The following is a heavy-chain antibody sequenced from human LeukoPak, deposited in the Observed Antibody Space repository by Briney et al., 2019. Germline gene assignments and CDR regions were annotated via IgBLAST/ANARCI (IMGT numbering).Heavy chain of an antibody. CDR2: IYTTGGT. D-gene: IGHD1-1*01. J-gene: IGHJ6*03. V-gene: IGHV4-4*07. Sequence: SETLSLTCTLSGVSIIDYYWSWIRQPAGKGLEWIGRIYTTGGTNYNPPLKSRVTMSIDTSKNQFSLKLNSVTAADTAVYYCARVQEVVQDYSYYYYMDVCGKGTTVTVS. CDR3: ARVQEVVQDYSYYYYMDV. CDR1: GVSIIDYY.